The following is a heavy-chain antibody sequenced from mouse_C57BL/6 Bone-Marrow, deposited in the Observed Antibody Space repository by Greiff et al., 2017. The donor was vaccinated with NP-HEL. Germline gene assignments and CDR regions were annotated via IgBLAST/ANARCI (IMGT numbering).Heavy chain of an antibody. CDR2: IYPGSGST. CDR1: GYTFTSYW. Sequence: VQLQQPGAELVKPGASVKMSCKASGYTFTSYWITWVKQRPGQGLEWIGDIYPGSGSTNYNEKFKSKATLPVDTSSSTAYMQLSSLTSEDSAVYYCASYDGSSYAWFAYWGQGTLVTVSA. V-gene: IGHV1-55*01. D-gene: IGHD1-1*01. J-gene: IGHJ3*01. CDR3: ASYDGSSYAWFAY.